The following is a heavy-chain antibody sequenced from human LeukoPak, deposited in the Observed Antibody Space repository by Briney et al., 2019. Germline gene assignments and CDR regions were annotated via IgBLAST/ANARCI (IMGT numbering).Heavy chain of an antibody. CDR1: GGSISSYY. CDR3: ARQERGRYFDL. J-gene: IGHJ2*01. D-gene: IGHD3-10*01. CDR2: IYYSGST. V-gene: IGHV4-59*08. Sequence: PSETLSLTCTVSGGSISSYYWSWIRQPPGKGLEWIGYIYYSGSTNYNPSLKSRVTISVDTSKNQFSLKLNSLTAADTAVYYCARQERGRYFDLWGRGTVVTVSS.